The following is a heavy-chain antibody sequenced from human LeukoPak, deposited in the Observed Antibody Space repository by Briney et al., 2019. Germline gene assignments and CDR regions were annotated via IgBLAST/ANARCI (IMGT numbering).Heavy chain of an antibody. V-gene: IGHV3-23*01. CDR3: AKDIAQGYTFGSIEQDY. CDR1: GFTFSSYA. CDR2: ISESGTGT. D-gene: IGHD5-18*01. Sequence: PGGSLRLSCAASGFTFSSYAMRWVRQAPGKGPEWVSAISESGTGTYYADSVKGRFTISRDNSKNTLSLQMNSLRAEDTAVYYCAKDIAQGYTFGSIEQDYWGQGTLVTVSS. J-gene: IGHJ4*02.